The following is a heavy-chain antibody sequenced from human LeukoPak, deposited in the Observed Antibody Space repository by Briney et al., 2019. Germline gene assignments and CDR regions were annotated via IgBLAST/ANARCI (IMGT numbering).Heavy chain of an antibody. V-gene: IGHV4-39*01. Sequence: PSETLSLTCTVSGGSISSSSYYWGWIRQPPGKGLEWIGSIYYSGSTYYNPSLKSRVTISVDTSKNQFSLKLSSVTAADTAVYYCARSLTTVTTYMIRRGWFDPWGQGTMVTVSS. CDR3: ARSLTTVTTYMIRRGWFDP. J-gene: IGHJ3*01. CDR1: GGSISSSSYY. CDR2: IYYSGST. D-gene: IGHD4-17*01.